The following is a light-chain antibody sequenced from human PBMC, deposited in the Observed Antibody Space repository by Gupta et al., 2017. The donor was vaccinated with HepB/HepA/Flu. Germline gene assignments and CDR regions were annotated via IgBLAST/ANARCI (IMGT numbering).Light chain of an antibody. Sequence: QSVLTQPPSVSGAPGQRVPLSCTGSSSNTGAGYDVHWYQQLPGTPPKLLIYGNDNRPSGVPDRFSGSKSGTSASLAITGLQAEDEGDYYCQSYDDTLSGHVVFGGGTKLTVL. V-gene: IGLV1-40*01. CDR3: QSYDDTLSGHVV. CDR1: SSNTGAGYD. J-gene: IGLJ2*01. CDR2: GND.